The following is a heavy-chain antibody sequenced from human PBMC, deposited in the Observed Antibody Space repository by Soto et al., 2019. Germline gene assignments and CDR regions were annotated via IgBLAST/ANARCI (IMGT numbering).Heavy chain of an antibody. CDR3: AKEIRYYDNSGSPDY. Sequence: PGGSLRLSCAASGFTFSSYGMHWVRQAPGKGLEWVAVISYDGSNKFYADSAKGRFTISRDNSKNTLDLQMNSLRAEDTAVYHCAKEIRYYDNSGSPDYWGQGTLVTVSS. CDR2: ISYDGSNK. V-gene: IGHV3-30*18. J-gene: IGHJ4*02. CDR1: GFTFSSYG. D-gene: IGHD3-22*01.